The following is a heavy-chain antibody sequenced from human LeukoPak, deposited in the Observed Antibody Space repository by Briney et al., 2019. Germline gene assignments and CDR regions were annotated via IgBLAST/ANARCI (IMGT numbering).Heavy chain of an antibody. J-gene: IGHJ4*02. Sequence: PGGSLRLSCVASGFSVSSHAMHWVRQAPGKGLEWVASFTYDESEKFYGDSVKGRFTISRDNSKNTLYLQMNSLRAEDTAVYYCARDVVGATYFDWGQGTLVTVSS. D-gene: IGHD1-26*01. CDR2: FTYDESEK. V-gene: IGHV3-30*14. CDR1: GFSVSSHA. CDR3: ARDVVGATYFD.